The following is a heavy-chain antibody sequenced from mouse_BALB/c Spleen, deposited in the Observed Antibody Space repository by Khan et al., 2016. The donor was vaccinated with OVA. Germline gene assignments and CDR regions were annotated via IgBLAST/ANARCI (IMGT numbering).Heavy chain of an antibody. J-gene: IGHJ3*01. CDR1: GYTFTSYW. D-gene: IGHD2-1*01. CDR2: INPSTGYT. V-gene: IGHV1-7*01. CDR3: ARRGRYGIFAY. Sequence: QVQLKESGAELAQPGASVKMSCKTSGYTFTSYWMHWVKQRPGQGLEWIGYINPSTGYTEYNQRFKDKATLTTDKSSSTAYMQLSRLTSEDSAVYYCARRGRYGIFAYWGQGTLVTVSA.